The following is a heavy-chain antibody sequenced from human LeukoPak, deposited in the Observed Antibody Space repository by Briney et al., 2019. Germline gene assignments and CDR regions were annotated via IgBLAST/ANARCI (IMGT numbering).Heavy chain of an antibody. Sequence: ASVKVSCKVSGYTLTELSMHWVRQAPGQGLEWMGWISTYNGDTKYAQKLQGRFTMTSDTSTSTVYMELRSLTSDDTAVYYCARDPSNTSGWYIYFDFWGQGTLVTVSS. CDR3: ARDPSNTSGWYIYFDF. CDR2: ISTYNGDT. V-gene: IGHV1-18*01. CDR1: GYTLTELS. J-gene: IGHJ4*02. D-gene: IGHD6-19*01.